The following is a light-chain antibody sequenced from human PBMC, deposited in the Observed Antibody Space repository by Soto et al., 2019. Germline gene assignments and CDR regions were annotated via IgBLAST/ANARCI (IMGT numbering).Light chain of an antibody. V-gene: IGLV2-14*03. CDR3: TSFTSGSTPYV. J-gene: IGLJ1*01. CDR2: DVT. CDR1: SSDVGGYNY. Sequence: QSALTQPASVSGSPGQSITISCAGTSSDVGGYNYVSWYQQLPGKAPQLVIYDVTHRPSGVSDRFSGSRSGNTASLTISGRQAEDEADYYCTSFTSGSTPYVLGTGTKVTVL.